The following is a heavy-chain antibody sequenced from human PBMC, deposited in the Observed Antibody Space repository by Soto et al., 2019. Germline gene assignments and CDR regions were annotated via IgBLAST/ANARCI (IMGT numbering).Heavy chain of an antibody. V-gene: IGHV4-59*08. CDR1: GGSISSYY. CDR3: ASNYYGWGSYYKPPYYYYYRDV. J-gene: IGHJ6*03. D-gene: IGHD3-10*01. CDR2: IYYSGST. Sequence: SETLSLTCTVSGGSISSYYWSWIRQPPGKGLEWIGYIYYSGSTNYNPSLKSRVTISVDTSKNQFSLKLSSVTAADTAVYYCASNYYGWGSYYKPPYYYYYRDVWGKGTTVTVSS.